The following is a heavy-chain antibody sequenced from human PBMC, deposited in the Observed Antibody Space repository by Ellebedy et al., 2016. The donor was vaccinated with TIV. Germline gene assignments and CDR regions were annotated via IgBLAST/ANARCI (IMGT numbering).Heavy chain of an antibody. J-gene: IGHJ3*02. CDR1: GYSFINYA. CDR2: INTNSGNP. CDR3: ARTGIWGNAFDI. Sequence: AASVKVSCKASGYSFINYAMNWVRQAPGQGLEWMGWINTNSGNPTYAQAFTGRIVFSLNTSVSTAYLQLSSLRAEDSAVYYCARTGIWGNAFDIWGQGTMVTVSS. V-gene: IGHV7-4-1*02. D-gene: IGHD7-27*01.